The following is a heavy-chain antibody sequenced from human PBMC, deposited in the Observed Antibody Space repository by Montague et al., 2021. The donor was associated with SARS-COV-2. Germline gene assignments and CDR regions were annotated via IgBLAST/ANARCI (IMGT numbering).Heavy chain of an antibody. V-gene: IGHV4-4*02. CDR3: ARRMLRHLGTPD. D-gene: IGHD2/OR15-2a*01. J-gene: IGHJ4*02. CDR2: IYHSGTI. Sequence: SETLSLTCAVSGGSISSTNWWTWVRQPPGKGLEWIGEIYHSGTINYNPSLKSRVAISVDESKNHFSLNLTSLTAADTAVCFCARRMLRHLGTPDWDQGTLVTVSS. CDR1: GGSISSTNW.